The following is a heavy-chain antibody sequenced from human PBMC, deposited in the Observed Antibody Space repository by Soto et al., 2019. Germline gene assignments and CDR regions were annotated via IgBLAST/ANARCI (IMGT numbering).Heavy chain of an antibody. CDR3: ARPTTVTKIFDY. V-gene: IGHV4-30-4*08. Sequence: SETLSLTCTVSGGSISSGGYYWSWIRQPPGKGLEWIGYIYYSGSTYYNPSLKSRVTISVDTSKNQFSLKLSSVTAADTAVYYCARPTTVTKIFDYWGQGTLVTVSS. CDR1: GGSISSGGYY. D-gene: IGHD4-17*01. CDR2: IYYSGST. J-gene: IGHJ4*02.